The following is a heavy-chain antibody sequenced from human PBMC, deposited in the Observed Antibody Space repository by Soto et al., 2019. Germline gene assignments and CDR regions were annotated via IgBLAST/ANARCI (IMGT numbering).Heavy chain of an antibody. CDR1: GGSISSSSYY. D-gene: IGHD3-9*01. CDR3: ARQEGTDYDILTGYSPYYFDY. Sequence: SETLSLTCTVSGGSISSSSYYWGWIRQPPGKGLEWIGSIYYSGSTYYNPSLKSRVTISVDTFKNQFSLKLSSVTAADTAVYYCARQEGTDYDILTGYSPYYFDYWGQGTLVTVSS. V-gene: IGHV4-39*01. J-gene: IGHJ4*02. CDR2: IYYSGST.